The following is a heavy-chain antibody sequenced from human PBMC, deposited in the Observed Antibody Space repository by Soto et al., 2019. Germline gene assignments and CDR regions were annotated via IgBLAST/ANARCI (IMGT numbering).Heavy chain of an antibody. J-gene: IGHJ5*02. CDR1: GFTFSSYW. CDR3: AKSDWFDP. Sequence: EVQLVESGGGLVQPGGSLRLSCAASGFTFSSYWMHWVRQAPGKGLVWVSRIKGDGSVTSYADSVKGRFTISRDNAKNTLYLQMTSLRAEDTAVYYCAKSDWFDPWGQGTLVTVSS. CDR2: IKGDGSVT. V-gene: IGHV3-74*01.